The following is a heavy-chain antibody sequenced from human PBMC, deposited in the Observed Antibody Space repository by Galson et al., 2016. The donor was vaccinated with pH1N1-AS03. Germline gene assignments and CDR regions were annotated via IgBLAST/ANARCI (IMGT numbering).Heavy chain of an antibody. CDR2: IRSSGTV. CDR1: GFTFSNYD. V-gene: IGHV3-69-1*01. CDR3: AGGRRGYSTGWGNYFDY. Sequence: SLRLSCAASGFTFSNYDMNWVRLAPGKGLEWVSYIRSSGTVYYTDSVKGRFTISRDKAKNSLYLQMNSLRAGDTAVYYCAGGRRGYSTGWGNYFDYWGQGTLVTVSS. D-gene: IGHD5-18*01. J-gene: IGHJ4*02.